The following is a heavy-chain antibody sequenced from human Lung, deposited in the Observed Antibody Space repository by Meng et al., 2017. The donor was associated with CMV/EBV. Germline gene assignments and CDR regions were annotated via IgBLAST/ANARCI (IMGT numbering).Heavy chain of an antibody. CDR2: ISWNSGSI. CDR3: AKEGRGSSGYYHGLDY. V-gene: IGHV3-9*01. D-gene: IGHD3-22*01. Sequence: GGSXRLXCAASGFTFDDYAMHWVRQAPGKGLEWVSGISWNSGSIGYADSVKGRFTISRDNAKNSLYLQMNSLRAEDTALYYCAKEGRGSSGYYHGLDYWGQGXLVTVSS. J-gene: IGHJ4*02. CDR1: GFTFDDYA.